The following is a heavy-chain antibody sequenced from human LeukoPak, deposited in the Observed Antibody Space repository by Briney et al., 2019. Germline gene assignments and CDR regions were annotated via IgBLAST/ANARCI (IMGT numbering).Heavy chain of an antibody. CDR1: GYTFTSYG. Sequence: ASVKVSCKASGYTFTSYGISWVRQAPGQGLEWMEWISAYNGNTNYAQKLQGRVPMTTDTSTRTAYMELRSLRSDDTAVYYCARGSVNFDWLLLSYWGQGTLVTVSS. J-gene: IGHJ4*02. CDR3: ARGSVNFDWLLLSY. CDR2: ISAYNGNT. V-gene: IGHV1-18*01. D-gene: IGHD3-9*01.